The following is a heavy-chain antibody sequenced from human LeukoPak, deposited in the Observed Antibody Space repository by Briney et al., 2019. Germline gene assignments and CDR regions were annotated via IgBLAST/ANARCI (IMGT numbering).Heavy chain of an antibody. CDR1: GYSFTNYW. CDR2: IYPGDSDT. CDR3: ARRDPDSSGYYFDY. V-gene: IGHV5-51*01. D-gene: IGHD3-22*01. Sequence: GESLKISCKGSGYSFTNYWIAWVRQMSGKGLEWMGIIYPGDSDTRYSPSFQGQVTISADKSISTAYLQWSSLKASDTAMYYCARRDPDSSGYYFDYWGQGTLVTVSS. J-gene: IGHJ4*02.